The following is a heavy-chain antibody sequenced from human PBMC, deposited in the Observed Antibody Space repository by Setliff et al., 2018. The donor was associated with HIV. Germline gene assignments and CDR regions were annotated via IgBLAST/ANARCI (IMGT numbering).Heavy chain of an antibody. V-gene: IGHV3-7*03. CDR3: ARDPYDSRALDSSAYGAFDF. CDR1: GFTFSNYW. Sequence: GGSLRLSCVASGFTFSNYWMTWVRQAPGKGLEWVANIKQDGSEERYVDSVKGRFTISRDNAKNSLYLQMNSLRAEDTALYYCARDPYDSRALDSSAYGAFDFWGQGTMVTVSS. D-gene: IGHD3-22*01. J-gene: IGHJ3*01. CDR2: IKQDGSEE.